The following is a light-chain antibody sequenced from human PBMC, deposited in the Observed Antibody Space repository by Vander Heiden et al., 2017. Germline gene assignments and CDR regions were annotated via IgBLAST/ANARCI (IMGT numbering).Light chain of an antibody. Sequence: QSVLTQPPSVSGPPGQTVPISCTGSSSKIGAGYDVHWYQQLPGTAPKLLIYGNSNRPSGVPDRFSGSKSGTSASLAITGLQAEDEADYYCQSYDSSLSAVVFGGGTKLTVL. CDR2: GNS. CDR1: SSKIGAGYD. CDR3: QSYDSSLSAVV. J-gene: IGLJ2*01. V-gene: IGLV1-40*01.